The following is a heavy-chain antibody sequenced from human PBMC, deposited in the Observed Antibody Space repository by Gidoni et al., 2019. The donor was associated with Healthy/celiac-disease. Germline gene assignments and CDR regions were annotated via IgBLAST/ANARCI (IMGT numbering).Heavy chain of an antibody. V-gene: IGHV3-43*01. CDR1: GFTFDDYT. CDR2: ISWDGGST. D-gene: IGHD4-17*01. J-gene: IGHJ4*02. CDR3: AKGLHTTTVITLNY. Sequence: EVQLVESGGVVVQPGGSLRLPCAASGFTFDDYTMHWVRQAPGKGLEWVSLISWDGGSTYYADSVKGRFTISRDNSKNSLYLQMNSLRTEDTALYYCAKGLHTTTVITLNYWGQGTLVTVSS.